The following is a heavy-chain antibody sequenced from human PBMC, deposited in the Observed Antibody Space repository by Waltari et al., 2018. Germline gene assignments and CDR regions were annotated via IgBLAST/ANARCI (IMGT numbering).Heavy chain of an antibody. CDR3: ASSLYGDYTQIWGRVFDY. V-gene: IGHV3-23*01. CDR1: GFTFRSYA. Sequence: VQLLESGGGLVQSGGSLRSSCAASGFTFRSYAMNWVRQAPGKGLEWFSVIIGSGGSTDYADSVKGRFTISRYNSKNTLYLQMNNLRVEDTAVYYCASSLYGDYTQIWGRVFDYWGQGTLVTVSS. J-gene: IGHJ4*02. D-gene: IGHD4-17*01. CDR2: IIGSGGST.